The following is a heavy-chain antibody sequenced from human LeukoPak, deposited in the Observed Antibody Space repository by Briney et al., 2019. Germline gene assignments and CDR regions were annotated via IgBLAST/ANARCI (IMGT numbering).Heavy chain of an antibody. CDR2: INPNSGGT. J-gene: IGHJ6*03. V-gene: IGHV1-2*02. CDR1: GYTFTGYY. Sequence: ASVKVSCKASGYTFTGYYMHWVRQAPGQGLEWMGWINPNSGGTNYAQKFQGRVTMTRDTSISTAYMELSRLRSDDTAVYYCARCSISCMPLQIMDVWGKGTTVTVSS. D-gene: IGHD2-2*01. CDR3: ARCSISCMPLQIMDV.